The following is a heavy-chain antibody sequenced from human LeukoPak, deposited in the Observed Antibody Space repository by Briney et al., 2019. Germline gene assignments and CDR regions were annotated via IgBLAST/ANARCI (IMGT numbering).Heavy chain of an antibody. CDR2: IYHSGIT. Sequence: SETLSLTRAVSGGSISSSNWWNWVRQPPGKGLEWIGEIYHSGITNYNPSLKSRVTISVDKSKNQFSLKLSSVTAADTAVYYCARGQWLDFYYMDVWGKGTTVTVSS. CDR1: GGSISSSNW. J-gene: IGHJ6*03. D-gene: IGHD6-19*01. CDR3: ARGQWLDFYYMDV. V-gene: IGHV4-4*02.